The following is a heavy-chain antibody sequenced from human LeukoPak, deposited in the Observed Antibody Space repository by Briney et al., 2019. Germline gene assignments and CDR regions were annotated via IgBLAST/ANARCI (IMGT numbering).Heavy chain of an antibody. Sequence: SETLSLTCAVYGGSFSGYYWSWIRQPPGKGLEWIGEINHSGSTNYNPSLKSRVTISVDTSKNQFSLKLSSVTAADTAVYYCARATFTPYNDYWGQGTLVTVSS. D-gene: IGHD5-24*01. CDR2: INHSGST. CDR3: ARATFTPYNDY. CDR1: GGSFSGYY. V-gene: IGHV4-34*01. J-gene: IGHJ4*02.